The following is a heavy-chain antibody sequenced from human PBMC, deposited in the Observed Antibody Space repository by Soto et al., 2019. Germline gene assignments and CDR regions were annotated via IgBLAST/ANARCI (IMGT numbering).Heavy chain of an antibody. Sequence: SGKGACRASGGTFSSYAISWGRQAPGQGLEGMGGIIPIFGTANYSQKFQGRVTITADESTSTAYMELSSLRSEDTAVYYCARNRGYQIAGYGMDVWGQGTTVTVSS. D-gene: IGHD2-15*01. V-gene: IGHV1-69*01. CDR3: ARNRGYQIAGYGMDV. J-gene: IGHJ6*02. CDR2: IIPIFGTA. CDR1: GGTFSSYA.